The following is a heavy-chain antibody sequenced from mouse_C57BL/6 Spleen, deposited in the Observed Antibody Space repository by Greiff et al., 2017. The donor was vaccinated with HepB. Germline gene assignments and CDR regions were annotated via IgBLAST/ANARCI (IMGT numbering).Heavy chain of an antibody. CDR1: GYTFTDYY. CDR3: ASYGSSLYAMDY. CDR2: INPYNGGT. Sequence: EVQLQQSGPVLVKPGASVKMSCKASGYTFTDYYMNWVKQRHGKGLEWIGVINPYNGGTSYNQKFKGKAPLTVDKSSSTAYMELNRLTSEDSAVYSCASYGSSLYAMDYWGKGTSVTVSS. D-gene: IGHD1-1*01. V-gene: IGHV1-19*01. J-gene: IGHJ4*01.